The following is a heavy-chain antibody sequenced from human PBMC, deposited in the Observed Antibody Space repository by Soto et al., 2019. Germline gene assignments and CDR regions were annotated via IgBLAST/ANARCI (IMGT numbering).Heavy chain of an antibody. CDR2: IKQDGSEE. CDR3: ANRAGDVWSGWG. V-gene: IGHV3-7*01. CDR1: GFTFSRVW. D-gene: IGHD3-3*01. J-gene: IGHJ4*02. Sequence: EVQLVESGGGLVQPGGSLRLSCAASGFTFSRVWMRWVRQAPGAGLEWVANIKQDGSEENYVDAVKGRFTISRDNAKKSLYLPMNSLRAEDTAVYYSANRAGDVWSGWGWGQGNLVTVSS.